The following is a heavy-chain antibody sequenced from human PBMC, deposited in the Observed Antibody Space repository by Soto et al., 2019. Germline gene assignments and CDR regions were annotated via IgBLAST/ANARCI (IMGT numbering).Heavy chain of an antibody. Sequence: QVQLVQSGGGVVQAGNSLGLSCTASGLTFTSSSFHWVRQAPGKGLEWVAVISENGDRQYSTESVRGRFLISRDSSKNTVYLQMNSLRPEDTGVYFCARRLATTVSALGYWGQGALVTVSS. J-gene: IGHJ4*02. V-gene: IGHV3-30-3*01. CDR2: ISENGDRQ. CDR1: GLTFTSSS. CDR3: ARRLATTVSALGY. D-gene: IGHD4-17*01.